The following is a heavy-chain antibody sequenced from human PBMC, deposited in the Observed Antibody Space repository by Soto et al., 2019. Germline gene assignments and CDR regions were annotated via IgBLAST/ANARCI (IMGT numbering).Heavy chain of an antibody. J-gene: IGHJ4*02. Sequence: PSETLSLTCTVSGGSIGSYYGSWIRQPPGKGLEWIGYIYYSGSTNYNPSLKSRVTISVDTSKNQFSLKLSSVTAADTAVYYCAKDELGYFDWTPVPNFDYWGQGTLVTVSS. V-gene: IGHV4-59*01. D-gene: IGHD3-9*01. CDR1: GGSIGSYY. CDR2: IYYSGST. CDR3: AKDELGYFDWTPVPNFDY.